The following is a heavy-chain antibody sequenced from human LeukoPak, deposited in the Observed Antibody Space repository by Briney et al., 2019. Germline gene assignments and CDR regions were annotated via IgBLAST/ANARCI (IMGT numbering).Heavy chain of an antibody. D-gene: IGHD6-19*01. V-gene: IGHV3-43*02. CDR2: VKGDGVTT. CDR3: VRDTGSGWDFDY. Sequence: PGGSLRLSCAASGFTFNAYAIHWVRQAPGTGLEWDSLVKGDGVTTDYANYVKGRFTVYRDNSKNSLYLKMSNLRTEDAALYYCVRDTGSGWDFDYWGQGTLVTVSS. CDR1: GFTFNAYA. J-gene: IGHJ4*02.